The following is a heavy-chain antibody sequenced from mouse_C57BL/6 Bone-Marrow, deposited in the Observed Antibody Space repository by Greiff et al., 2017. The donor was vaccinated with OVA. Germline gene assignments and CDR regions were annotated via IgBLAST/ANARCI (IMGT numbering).Heavy chain of an antibody. D-gene: IGHD2-10*02. CDR2: IHPISGST. CDR3: ARGGYGNYVYFDY. CDR1: GYTFTSYW. V-gene: IGHV1-64*01. J-gene: IGHJ2*01. Sequence: QVQLQQPGAELVKPGASVKLSCKASGYTFTSYWMHWVKQRPGQGLEWIGMIHPISGSTNYNEKFKSKATLTVDKSSSTAYMQLSSLTSEDSAVYYCARGGYGNYVYFDYWGQGTTLTVSS.